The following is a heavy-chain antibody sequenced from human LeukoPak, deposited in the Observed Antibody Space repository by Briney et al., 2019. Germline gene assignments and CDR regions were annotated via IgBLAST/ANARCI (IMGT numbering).Heavy chain of an antibody. V-gene: IGHV1-18*01. CDR3: ARTTVNTSPVGTRVDWFDP. CDR1: GYTFTSYG. D-gene: IGHD4-17*01. CDR2: NSAYNGNT. J-gene: IGHJ5*02. Sequence: ASVKVSCKASGYTFTSYGISWVRQAPGQGLEWMGWNSAYNGNTNYAQKLQGRVTMTTDTSTSTAYMELRSLRSDDTAVYYCARTTVNTSPVGTRVDWFDPWGQGTLVTVSS.